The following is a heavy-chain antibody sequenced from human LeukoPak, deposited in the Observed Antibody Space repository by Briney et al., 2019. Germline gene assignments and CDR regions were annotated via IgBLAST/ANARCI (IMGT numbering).Heavy chain of an antibody. V-gene: IGHV1-69*01. CDR2: IIPIFGTA. CDR1: GGTFSSYA. J-gene: IGHJ4*02. D-gene: IGHD3-9*01. CDR3: ARGVYYDILTGYPSPYYFDY. Sequence: ASVKVSCKASGGTFSSYAISWVRQAPGQGLEWMGGIIPIFGTANYAQKFQGRVTITADESTSTAYMELSSLRSEDTAVYYCARGVYYDILTGYPSPYYFDYWGQGTLVIVSS.